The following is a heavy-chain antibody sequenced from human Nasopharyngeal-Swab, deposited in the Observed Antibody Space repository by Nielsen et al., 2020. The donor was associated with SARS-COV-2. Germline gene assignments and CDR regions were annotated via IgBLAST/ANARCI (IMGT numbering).Heavy chain of an antibody. V-gene: IGHV3-64D*06. CDR3: VKGGYGVYFDY. Sequence: GKSLKISCSASGFTFSSYAMHWVRQAPGKGLEYVSAISSNGGSTYYADSVKGRFTISRDNSKNTLYLQMSSLRAEDTAVYYCVKGGYGVYFDYWGQGTLVTVSS. CDR2: ISSNGGST. D-gene: IGHD4-17*01. J-gene: IGHJ4*02. CDR1: GFTFSSYA.